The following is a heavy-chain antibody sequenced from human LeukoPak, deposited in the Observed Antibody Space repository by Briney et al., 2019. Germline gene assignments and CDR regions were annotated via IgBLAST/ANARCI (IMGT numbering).Heavy chain of an antibody. CDR3: ARVDILTGYYFFDS. CDR2: INPNSGGT. J-gene: IGHJ4*02. Sequence: ASVKVSCKASGYTFTGYYMHWVRQAPGQGLEWMGWINPNSGGTNYAQKFQGRVTMTRDTSISTAYMELSRLRSDDTAVFYCARVDILTGYYFFDSWGQGTLVTVSS. CDR1: GYTFTGYY. V-gene: IGHV1-2*02. D-gene: IGHD3-9*01.